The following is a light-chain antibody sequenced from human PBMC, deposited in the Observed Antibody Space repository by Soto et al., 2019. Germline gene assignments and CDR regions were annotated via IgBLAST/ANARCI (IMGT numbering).Light chain of an antibody. Sequence: QSVLTQPASVSGSPGQPSTISCTGTSSDVGGYNYVSWYQQHPGKAPKLMIYEVSNRPSGVSNRFSGSKSGNTASLTISGLQAEDEADYYCSSYTSSSTSYVFGTGTKVTVL. V-gene: IGLV2-14*01. J-gene: IGLJ1*01. CDR3: SSYTSSSTSYV. CDR1: SSDVGGYNY. CDR2: EVS.